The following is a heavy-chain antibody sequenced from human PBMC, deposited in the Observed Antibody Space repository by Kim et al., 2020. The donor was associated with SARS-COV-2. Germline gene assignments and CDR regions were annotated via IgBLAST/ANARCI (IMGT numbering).Heavy chain of an antibody. Sequence: PGGSLRLSCAASGFTFSSYGMHWVRQAPGKGLEWVAVIWYDGSNKYYADSVKGRFTISRDNSKNTLYLQMNSLRAEDTAVYYCAKDIGVVVPAAGKNLDVWGQGTTLTVSS. J-gene: IGHJ6*02. D-gene: IGHD2-2*01. CDR2: IWYDGSNK. CDR1: GFTFSSYG. CDR3: AKDIGVVVPAAGKNLDV. V-gene: IGHV3-33*06.